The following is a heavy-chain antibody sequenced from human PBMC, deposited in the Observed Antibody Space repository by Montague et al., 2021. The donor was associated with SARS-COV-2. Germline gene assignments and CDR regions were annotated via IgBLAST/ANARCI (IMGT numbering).Heavy chain of an antibody. J-gene: IGHJ4*02. D-gene: IGHD6-13*01. CDR2: LFHIDTA. CDR1: DGSVISTYPH. V-gene: IGHV4-61*01. Sequence: SETLSLTCTVSDGSVISTYPHWHWVRQSPGRGLEWIGGYLFHIDTADYHASLRSRVTISVDTSKNQFSLKLTSGTAADTAVYYCTRGIDSYKTGYWGQGIQVTVSS. CDR3: TRGIDSYKTGY.